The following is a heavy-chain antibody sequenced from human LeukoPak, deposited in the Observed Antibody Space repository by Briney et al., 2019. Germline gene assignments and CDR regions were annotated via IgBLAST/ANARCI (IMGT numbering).Heavy chain of an antibody. CDR1: GFTFSSYS. D-gene: IGHD3-3*01. Sequence: GGSLRLSCAASGFTFSSYSMNWVRQAPGKGLEWVSSISSSGYYIYYADSVKGRFTISRDNSKNTLYLQMNSLRAEDTAVYYCAKNYDPDYWGQGTLVTVSS. J-gene: IGHJ4*02. V-gene: IGHV3-21*04. CDR3: AKNYDPDY. CDR2: ISSSGYYI.